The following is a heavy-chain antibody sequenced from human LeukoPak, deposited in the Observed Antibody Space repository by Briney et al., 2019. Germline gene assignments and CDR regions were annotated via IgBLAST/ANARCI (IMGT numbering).Heavy chain of an antibody. CDR1: GGSISSSSYY. CDR2: MFYSGNT. V-gene: IGHV4-39*01. CDR3: ARQFGFWSGRVGPTFDY. J-gene: IGHJ4*02. Sequence: SETLSLTCTVSGGSISSSSYYWGWIRQPPGKGLEWIGSMFYSGNTYYNPSLKSRVSISADTSKNQLSLKLNSVTAADTAVYYCARQFGFWSGRVGPTFDYWGQGTLVTVTS. D-gene: IGHD3-3*01.